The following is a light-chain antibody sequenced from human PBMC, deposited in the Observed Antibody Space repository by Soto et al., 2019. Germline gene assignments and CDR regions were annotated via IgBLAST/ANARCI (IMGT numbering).Light chain of an antibody. CDR2: GAS. CDR1: QSVSSSY. Sequence: EIVFTNTPWTLSTSTIYTPTLSFRASQSVSSSYLAWYQQKPGQAPRLLIYGASSRATGIPDRFSGSGSGTDFTLTISRLEPEDFAVYYCQQYGRCLKFGQGTRLEIK. V-gene: IGKV3-20*01. J-gene: IGKJ5*01. CDR3: QQYGRCLK.